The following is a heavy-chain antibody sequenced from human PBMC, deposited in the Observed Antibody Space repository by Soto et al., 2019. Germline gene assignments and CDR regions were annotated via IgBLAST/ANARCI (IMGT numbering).Heavy chain of an antibody. D-gene: IGHD1-26*01. Sequence: ETLSLTCTVSGGSISSYYWSWIRQPAGKGLEWIGRIYTSGSTNYNPSLKSRVTMSVDTSKNQFSLKLSSVTAADTAVYYCARDVEERWELLNWFDPWGQGTLVTVSS. J-gene: IGHJ5*02. CDR3: ARDVEERWELLNWFDP. CDR2: IYTSGST. V-gene: IGHV4-4*07. CDR1: GGSISSYY.